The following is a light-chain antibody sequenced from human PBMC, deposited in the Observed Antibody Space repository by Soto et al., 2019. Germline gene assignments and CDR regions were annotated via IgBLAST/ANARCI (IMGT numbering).Light chain of an antibody. J-gene: IGLJ1*01. CDR2: DDN. CDR1: SSNIVGNS. CDR3: GSWDSSLSAYV. Sequence: QSVLTQPPSVSAAPGQKVTNSCYGNSSNIVGNSVSWYQQLPGTAPKLLIYDDNKRPSGIPDRFSGCKSGTSATLGITGFQTGDEADYYCGSWDSSLSAYVFGTGTKVTVL. V-gene: IGLV1-51*01.